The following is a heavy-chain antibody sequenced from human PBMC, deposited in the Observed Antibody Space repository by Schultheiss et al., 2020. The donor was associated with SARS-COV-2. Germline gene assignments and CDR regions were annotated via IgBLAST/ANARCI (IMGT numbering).Heavy chain of an antibody. CDR1: GGSITTYF. D-gene: IGHD2-2*01. J-gene: IGHJ4*02. CDR2: IDTSGTT. Sequence: SETLSLTCTVSGGSITTYFWNWIRQSAGVGLEWIGRIDTSGTTNYNPSLRSRVTMSVDTSKNQFSLKLSSVTAADTAVYYCARVYCSSTSCLTFFDYWGQGTLVTVSS. V-gene: IGHV4-4*07. CDR3: ARVYCSSTSCLTFFDY.